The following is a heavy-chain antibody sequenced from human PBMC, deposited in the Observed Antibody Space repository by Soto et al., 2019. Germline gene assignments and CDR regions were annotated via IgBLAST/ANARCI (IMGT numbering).Heavy chain of an antibody. J-gene: IGHJ5*02. CDR2: ISGSGGST. V-gene: IGHV3-23*01. CDR1: GFTFSSYA. CDR3: AKGPRYDFWSGQERPRRPNWFDP. Sequence: GGSLRLSCAASGFTFSSYAMSWVRQAPGKGLEWVSAISGSGGSTYYADSVKGRFTISRDNSKNTLYLQMNSLRAEDTAVYYCAKGPRYDFWSGQERPRRPNWFDPWGQGTLVTVSS. D-gene: IGHD3-3*01.